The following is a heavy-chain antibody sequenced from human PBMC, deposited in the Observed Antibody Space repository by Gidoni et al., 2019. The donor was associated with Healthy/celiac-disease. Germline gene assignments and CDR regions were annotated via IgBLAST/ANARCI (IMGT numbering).Heavy chain of an antibody. CDR2: ISSSSSYI. CDR1: GFTFSSYS. Sequence: EVQLVESGGGLVKPGGSLRLSCAASGFTFSSYSMNWVRQAPGKGLEWVSSISSSSSYIYYADSVKGRFTISRDNAKNSLYLQMNSLRAEDTAVYYCARGPSNPYYFDYWGQGTLVTVSS. V-gene: IGHV3-21*01. D-gene: IGHD3-3*02. J-gene: IGHJ4*02. CDR3: ARGPSNPYYFDY.